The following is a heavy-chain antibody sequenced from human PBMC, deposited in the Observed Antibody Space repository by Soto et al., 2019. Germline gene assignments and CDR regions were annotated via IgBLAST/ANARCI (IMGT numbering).Heavy chain of an antibody. CDR1: GFTFNNYA. CDR3: AMHAPGVYPFDY. D-gene: IGHD7-27*01. V-gene: IGHV3-23*01. Sequence: EVQLLESGGGLVQPGGSLRLSCEASGFTFNNYAMSWVRQAPGKGLEWISVIISSGDTYYANSVKGRFTTSRDNSKNTLYLQMNSLRAEDTAIYDCAMHAPGVYPFDYWGRGNLVTVSS. J-gene: IGHJ4*02. CDR2: IISSGDT.